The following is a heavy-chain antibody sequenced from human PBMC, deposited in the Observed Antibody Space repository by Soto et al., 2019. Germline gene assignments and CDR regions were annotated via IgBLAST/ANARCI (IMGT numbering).Heavy chain of an antibody. Sequence: SETLSLTCTVSGGSITSSSYHWGWIRQPPGKGLEWIASIYSTGSTYYNPSLKSRVTISVDTSKNQFSLILSSVTAADTAVYYCARDLWGYCAVDCYPLDVWGQGTTVTVSS. CDR1: GGSITSSSYH. CDR2: IYSTGST. CDR3: ARDLWGYCAVDCYPLDV. D-gene: IGHD2-21*02. V-gene: IGHV4-39*07. J-gene: IGHJ6*02.